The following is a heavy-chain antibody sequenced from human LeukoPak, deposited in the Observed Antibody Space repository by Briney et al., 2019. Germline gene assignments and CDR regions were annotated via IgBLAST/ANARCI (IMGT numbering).Heavy chain of an antibody. Sequence: SETLSLTCAVSGGSISSGGYSWSWIRQPPGKGLEWIGYIYHSGSTYYNPSLKSRVTISVDRSKDQFSLKLSSVTAADTAVYYCASGSPGDAFDIWGQGTMVTVSS. CDR2: IYHSGST. V-gene: IGHV4-30-2*01. CDR3: ASGSPGDAFDI. J-gene: IGHJ3*02. CDR1: GGSISSGGYS. D-gene: IGHD2-2*03.